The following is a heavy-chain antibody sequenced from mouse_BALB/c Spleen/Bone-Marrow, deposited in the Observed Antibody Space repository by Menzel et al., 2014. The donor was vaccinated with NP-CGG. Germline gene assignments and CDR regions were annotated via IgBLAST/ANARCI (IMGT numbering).Heavy chain of an antibody. Sequence: EVKLVESGGGLVQPKGSLKLSCAVSGFTFNTYAMNWVRQAPGKGLEWVARIRSKSNNYATYYADSVKDRFTISRDDSQSMLYLQMNNLKTEDTAMYYCVTSTYFDVWGAGTTVTVSS. CDR3: VTSTYFDV. D-gene: IGHD6-1*01. CDR1: GFTFNTYA. J-gene: IGHJ1*01. V-gene: IGHV10-1*02. CDR2: IRSKSNNYAT.